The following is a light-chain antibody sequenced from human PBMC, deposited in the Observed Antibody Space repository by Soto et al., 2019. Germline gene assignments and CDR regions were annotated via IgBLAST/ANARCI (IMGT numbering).Light chain of an antibody. CDR1: QTIXSR. CDR3: QHYKSYSEA. Sequence: IQMTQSPSTLSGSAGDRVTITCRASQTIXSRLAWYQQKPGKAPKVLXDKASTLKRGVPSRLSGSGSGTEFTLTISSLQPYYFATYYCQHYKSYSEAFGQGTKVDIK. J-gene: IGKJ1*01. CDR2: KAS. V-gene: IGKV1-5*03.